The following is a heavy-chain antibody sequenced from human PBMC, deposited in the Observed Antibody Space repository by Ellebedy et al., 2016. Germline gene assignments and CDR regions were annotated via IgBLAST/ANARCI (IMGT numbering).Heavy chain of an antibody. Sequence: SETLSLXXTVSGGSISSYYWNWIRQPPGKGLEWIGYIYYSGSTNYNPSLKSRVTISVDTSKNQFSLKLSSVTAADTAVYYCARGVVVTAIHYYYYGMDVWGQGTTVTVSS. D-gene: IGHD2-21*02. J-gene: IGHJ6*02. CDR1: GGSISSYY. CDR3: ARGVVVTAIHYYYYGMDV. V-gene: IGHV4-59*01. CDR2: IYYSGST.